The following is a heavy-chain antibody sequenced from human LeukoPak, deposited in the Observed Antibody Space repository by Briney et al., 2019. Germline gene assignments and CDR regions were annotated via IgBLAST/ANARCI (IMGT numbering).Heavy chain of an antibody. CDR2: TSSSGGTT. D-gene: IGHD1-26*01. CDR1: GFTFSNYG. CDR3: ARHGTYSGSYYYGMDV. J-gene: IGHJ6*02. V-gene: IGHV3-23*01. Sequence: GGSLRLSCAASGFTFSNYGMTWVRQAPGKGLEWVSATSSSGGTTYYADSVKGRFTISRDNSKNTLYLQMSSLRAEDTAVYYCARHGTYSGSYYYGMDVWGQGTTVTVSS.